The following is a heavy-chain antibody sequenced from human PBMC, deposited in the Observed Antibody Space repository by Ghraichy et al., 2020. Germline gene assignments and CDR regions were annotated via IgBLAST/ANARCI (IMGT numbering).Heavy chain of an antibody. D-gene: IGHD3-16*01. CDR2: FDPEDGET. Sequence: ASVKVSCKVSGYTLTELSMHWVRQAPGKGLEWMGGFDPEDGETIYAQKFQGRVTMTEDTSTDTAYMELSSLRSEDTAVYYCATDTLDLDRPLFGYWGQGTLVTVSS. J-gene: IGHJ4*02. CDR1: GYTLTELS. V-gene: IGHV1-24*01. CDR3: ATDTLDLDRPLFGY.